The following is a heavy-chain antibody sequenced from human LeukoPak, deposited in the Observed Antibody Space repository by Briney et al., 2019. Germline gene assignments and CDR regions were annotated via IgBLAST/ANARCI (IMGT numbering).Heavy chain of an antibody. V-gene: IGHV4-59*01. J-gene: IGHJ4*02. CDR1: GDSISSYY. D-gene: IGHD5-18*01. Sequence: PSETLSLTCAVSGDSISSYYWSWIRQPPGKGLEWIGYISYSGSTNYNPSLKSRVTISIDTSKNQFSLKLTFVTAADTAVYYCARERDRYGSIDYWGQGTLVTVSS. CDR3: ARERDRYGSIDY. CDR2: ISYSGST.